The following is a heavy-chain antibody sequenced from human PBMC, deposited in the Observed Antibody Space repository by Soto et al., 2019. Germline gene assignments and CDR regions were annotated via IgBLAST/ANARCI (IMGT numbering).Heavy chain of an antibody. D-gene: IGHD3-10*01. CDR2: IRGFSPYT. CDR3: ARDRGYDAHDYYYNAMDV. V-gene: IGHV3-21*01. Sequence: EVQLVESGGGLVKPGGSLRLSCISSGFTFRTYTMNWVRQAPGKGLEWVSGIRGFSPYTFYAESVKGRFTISRDNAKNALYLQMNSLRADDTAVYYCARDRGYDAHDYYYNAMDVWGQETTVTVSS. J-gene: IGHJ6*02. CDR1: GFTFRTYT.